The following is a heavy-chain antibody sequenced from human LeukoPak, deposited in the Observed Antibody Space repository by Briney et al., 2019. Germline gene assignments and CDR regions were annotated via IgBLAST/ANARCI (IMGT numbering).Heavy chain of an antibody. J-gene: IGHJ4*02. V-gene: IGHV3-53*01. CDR2: IYSDGST. CDR3: ARDLDSYGSY. D-gene: IGHD5-18*01. Sequence: PGGSLRLSCAASGSTVSSSYMSWVRQAPGKGLEWVSVIYSDGSTYYADSVKGRFTISRDNSKNTLYLQMNSLRAEDTAVYYCARDLDSYGSYWGQGTLVTVSS. CDR1: GSTVSSSY.